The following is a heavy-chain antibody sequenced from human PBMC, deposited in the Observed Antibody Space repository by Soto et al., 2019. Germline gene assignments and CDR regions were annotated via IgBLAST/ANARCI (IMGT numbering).Heavy chain of an antibody. D-gene: IGHD6-19*01. CDR3: ARAGAVAADFDY. CDR1: GYTLTGYA. J-gene: IGHJ4*02. Sequence: ASVKVSCKASGYTLTGYAMHWVRQAPGQRLEWMGWINAGNGNTKYSQKFQGRVTITRDTSASTAYMELSSLRSEDTAVYYCARAGAVAADFDYWGQGTLVTVSS. CDR2: INAGNGNT. V-gene: IGHV1-3*01.